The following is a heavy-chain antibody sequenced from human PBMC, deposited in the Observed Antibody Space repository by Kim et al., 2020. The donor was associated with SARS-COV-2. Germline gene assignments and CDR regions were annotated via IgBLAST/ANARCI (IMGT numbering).Heavy chain of an antibody. CDR3: ARTRVAAAANDYYYYGMDV. V-gene: IGHV3-7*04. Sequence: GRFTISRDNAKNSLYLQMNSLRAEDTAVYYCARTRVAAAANDYYYYGMDVWGQGTTVTVSS. J-gene: IGHJ6*02. D-gene: IGHD6-13*01.